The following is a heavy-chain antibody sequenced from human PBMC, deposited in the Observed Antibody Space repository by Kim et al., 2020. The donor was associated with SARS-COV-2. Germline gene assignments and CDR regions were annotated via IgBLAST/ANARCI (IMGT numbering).Heavy chain of an antibody. V-gene: IGHV4-34*01. CDR2: INHSGST. Sequence: SETLSLTCAVYGGSFSGYYWSWIRQPPGKGLEWIGEINHSGSTNYNPSLKSRVTISVDTSKNQFSLKLSSVTAADTAVYYCASLYDYVWGSYRPFDYWG. J-gene: IGHJ4*01. CDR3: ASLYDYVWGSYRPFDY. D-gene: IGHD3-16*02. CDR1: GGSFSGYY.